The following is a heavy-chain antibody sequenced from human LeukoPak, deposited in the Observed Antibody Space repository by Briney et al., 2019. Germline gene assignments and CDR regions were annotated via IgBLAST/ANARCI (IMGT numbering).Heavy chain of an antibody. CDR1: GFTFSSYA. V-gene: IGHV3-30-3*01. J-gene: IGHJ4*02. D-gene: IGHD4-17*01. Sequence: GRSLRLSCAASGFTFSSYAMHWVRQAPGKGLERVAVISYDGSNKYYADSVKGRFTISRDNSKNTLYLQMNSLRAEDTAVYYCARENCGDYEGYFDYWGQGTLVTVSS. CDR3: ARENCGDYEGYFDY. CDR2: ISYDGSNK.